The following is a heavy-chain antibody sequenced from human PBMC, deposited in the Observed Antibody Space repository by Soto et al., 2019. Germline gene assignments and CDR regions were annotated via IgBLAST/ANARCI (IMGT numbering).Heavy chain of an antibody. CDR2: LNTYGNT. J-gene: IGHJ4*02. CDR3: ARDSSGRHDY. V-gene: IGHV4-4*07. D-gene: IGHD3-22*01. CDR1: GGSISPYR. Sequence: PSETLSLTCTVSGGSISPYRWSWIRQPAGKGLEWIGRLNTYGNTHYNASLKSRVTISIDTSKNQFFLKLNSVTAADTAVYYCARDSSGRHDYWGQGTLVTVS.